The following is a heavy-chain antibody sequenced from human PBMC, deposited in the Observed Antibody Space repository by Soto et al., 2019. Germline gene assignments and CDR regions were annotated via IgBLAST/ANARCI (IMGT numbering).Heavy chain of an antibody. V-gene: IGHV1-69*13. Sequence: VASVKVSCKASGGTFSSYAISWVRQAPGQGLEWMGGIIPIFGTANYAQKFQGRVTITADESTSTAYMELSSLRSEDTAVYYCARYYDYVWGSYRYGDYYYGMDVWGQGTTVTVSS. CDR1: GGTFSSYA. CDR2: IIPIFGTA. CDR3: ARYYDYVWGSYRYGDYYYGMDV. D-gene: IGHD3-16*02. J-gene: IGHJ6*02.